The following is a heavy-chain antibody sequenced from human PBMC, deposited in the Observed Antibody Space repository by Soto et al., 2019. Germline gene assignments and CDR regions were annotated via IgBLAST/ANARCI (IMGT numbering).Heavy chain of an antibody. D-gene: IGHD5-12*01. J-gene: IGHJ4*02. CDR3: ARAGYNIDY. CDR2: INHSGST. CDR1: GGSISSGGYY. V-gene: IGHV4-61*08. Sequence: PSETLSLTCTVSGGSISSGGYYWTWIRQPPGTGLEWIGEINHSGSTNYNPSLKSRVTISVDTSKNQFSLKLTSVTAADSAVYYCARAGYNIDYWGQGTLVTVSS.